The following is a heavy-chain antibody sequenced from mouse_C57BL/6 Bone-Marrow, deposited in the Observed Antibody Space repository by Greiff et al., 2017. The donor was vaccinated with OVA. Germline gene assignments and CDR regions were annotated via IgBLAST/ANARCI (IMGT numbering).Heavy chain of an antibody. J-gene: IGHJ4*01. Sequence: EVNVVESGGGLVQPGGSLSLSCAASGFTFTDYYMSWVRQPPGKALEWLGFIRNKANGYTTEYSASVKGRFTISRDNSQSILYLQMNALRAEDSATYYCARSNWGAMDYWGQGTSVTVSS. D-gene: IGHD4-1*01. CDR3: ARSNWGAMDY. CDR1: GFTFTDYY. V-gene: IGHV7-3*01. CDR2: IRNKANGYTT.